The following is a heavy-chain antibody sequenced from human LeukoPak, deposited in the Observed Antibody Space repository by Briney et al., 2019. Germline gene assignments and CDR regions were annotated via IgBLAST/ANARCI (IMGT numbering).Heavy chain of an antibody. V-gene: IGHV4-59*01. Sequence: SETLSLTCTVSGGSISSYYWSWIRQPPGKGLEWIGYIYYSGSTNYNPSLKSRVTISVDTSKNQFSLKLSSVAAADTAVYYCARASPSLYYYFDYWGQGTLVTVSS. CDR2: IYYSGST. CDR1: GGSISSYY. CDR3: ARASPSLYYYFDY. J-gene: IGHJ4*02. D-gene: IGHD6-13*01.